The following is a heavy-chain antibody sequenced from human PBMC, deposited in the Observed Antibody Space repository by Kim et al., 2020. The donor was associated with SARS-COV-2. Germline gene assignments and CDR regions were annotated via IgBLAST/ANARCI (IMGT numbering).Heavy chain of an antibody. D-gene: IGHD3-22*01. V-gene: IGHV4-39*01. CDR3: VRLNYYDSSGYLSNAFDI. Sequence: SETLSLTCTVSGGSISSSSYYWGWIRQPPGKGLEWIGSIYYSGSTYYNPSLKSRVTISVDTSKNQFSLKLSSVTAADTAVYYCVRLNYYDSSGYLSNAFDIWGQGTMVTVSS. CDR2: IYYSGST. J-gene: IGHJ3*02. CDR1: GGSISSSSYY.